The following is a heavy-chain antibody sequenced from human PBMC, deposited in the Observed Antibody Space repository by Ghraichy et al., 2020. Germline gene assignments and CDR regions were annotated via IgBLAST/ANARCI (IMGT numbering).Heavy chain of an antibody. CDR2: INGEGSST. D-gene: IGHD3-3*01. CDR1: GFTLSNFW. CDR3: MRDWRNYGMDV. J-gene: IGHJ6*02. V-gene: IGHV3-74*01. Sequence: TLSLTCAASGFTLSNFWVHWVRQVPGKGLVWVSRINGEGSSTSYADSVRGRFSISRDNAKNTVFLQMNSLRAEDTALYYCMRDWRNYGMDVWGQGTTVTVSS.